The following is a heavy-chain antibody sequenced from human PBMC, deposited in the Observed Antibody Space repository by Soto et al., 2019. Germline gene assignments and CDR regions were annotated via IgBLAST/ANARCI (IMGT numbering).Heavy chain of an antibody. CDR3: ARAMYGSSLYDRGFDY. Sequence: QVQLVQSGAEVKKPGSSVKVSCKASGGTFNSYGINWVRQAPGQGLEGIGGIIPIGGTANYAQKFQGRVTITEDKSTTTDYLEVSSLRSQDTAVYYSARAMYGSSLYDRGFDYWGQGTLVTVSS. J-gene: IGHJ4*02. CDR1: GGTFNSYG. V-gene: IGHV1-69*06. D-gene: IGHD6-19*01. CDR2: IIPIGGTA.